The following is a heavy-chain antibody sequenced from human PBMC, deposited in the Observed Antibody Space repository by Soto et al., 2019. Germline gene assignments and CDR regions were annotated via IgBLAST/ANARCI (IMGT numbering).Heavy chain of an antibody. V-gene: IGHV3-23*01. Sequence: EVQLLDSGGALVQPGGSLRLSCATSGFTFSNHAMSWVRQAPGKGLEWVSTFTTSGDFTYYAGSVKGRFTISRDNSKSTLYLQMNSLRVEDTAVYYCARPVTDWGQGTLVTVSS. CDR1: GFTFSNHA. J-gene: IGHJ4*02. CDR3: ARPVTD. CDR2: FTTSGDFT. D-gene: IGHD4-4*01.